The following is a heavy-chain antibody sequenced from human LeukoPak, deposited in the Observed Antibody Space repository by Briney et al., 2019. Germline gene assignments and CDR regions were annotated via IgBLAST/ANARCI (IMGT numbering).Heavy chain of an antibody. Sequence: PGGCRRLARAAAGFTLSRYWMGWVRQSEREGRGWEGNIKPDGSEKYFMDSVKGRFTISRDNAKNALYLEMNSLRAEDTAEYFCARERMYSGSGSTYPYYDYWGQGTLVTVSS. D-gene: IGHD3-10*01. V-gene: IGHV3-7*01. CDR2: IKPDGSEK. CDR3: ARERMYSGSGSTYPYYDY. CDR1: GFTLSRYW. J-gene: IGHJ4*02.